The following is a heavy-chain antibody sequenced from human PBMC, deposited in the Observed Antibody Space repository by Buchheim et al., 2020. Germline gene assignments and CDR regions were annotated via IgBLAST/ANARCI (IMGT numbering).Heavy chain of an antibody. J-gene: IGHJ6*03. V-gene: IGHV1-8*01. CDR2: VNPNSGNT. CDR3: ARGWGSVTMLQYYYYYMDV. D-gene: IGHD4-17*01. CDR1: GYTFTSYD. Sequence: QVQLVQSGAEVKKPGASVKVSCKASGYTFTSYDINWVRQATGQGLEWMGWVNPNSGNTGYAQKFQGRVTMTRTTSISTAYMELSSLRSEDTAVYYCARGWGSVTMLQYYYYYMDVWGKGTT.